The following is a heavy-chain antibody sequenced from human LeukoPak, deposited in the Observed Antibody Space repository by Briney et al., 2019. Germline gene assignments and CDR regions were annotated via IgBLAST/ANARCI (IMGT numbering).Heavy chain of an antibody. CDR1: GYTFTGYY. J-gene: IGHJ4*02. CDR3: ARGSDDFWSGYSPSY. D-gene: IGHD3-3*01. V-gene: IGHV1-2*02. Sequence: ASVKVSCXASGYTFTGYYTHWVRQAPGQGLEWMAWINPNSGGTNYAQKFQGRVTMTRDTSISTAYMELSRLRSDDTAVYYCARGSDDFWSGYSPSYWGQGTLVTVSS. CDR2: INPNSGGT.